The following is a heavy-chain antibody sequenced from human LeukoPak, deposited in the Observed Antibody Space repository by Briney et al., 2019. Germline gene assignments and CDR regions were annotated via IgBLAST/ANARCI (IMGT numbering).Heavy chain of an antibody. D-gene: IGHD3-10*01. J-gene: IGHJ4*02. CDR2: ISSSGSTI. Sequence: GGSLRLSCAASGFTFSTYEMNWVRQAPGKGLEWVSYISSSGSTIYYADSVKGRFTVSRDNAKNSLYLQMNSLRAEDTAVYYCARDSSYYGSGSFSDWGQGTLVTVSS. CDR1: GFTFSTYE. V-gene: IGHV3-48*03. CDR3: ARDSSYYGSGSFSD.